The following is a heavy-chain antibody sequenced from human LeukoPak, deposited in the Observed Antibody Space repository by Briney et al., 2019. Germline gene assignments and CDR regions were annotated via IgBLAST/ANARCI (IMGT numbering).Heavy chain of an antibody. D-gene: IGHD1-7*01. CDR1: GFTFSSYA. J-gene: IGHJ6*03. CDR2: ISGSGGST. Sequence: GGSLRLSCAASGFTFSSYAMSWVRQAPGKGLEWVSAISGSGGSTYYADSVKGRFTISRDNSKNTLYLQMNSLRAEDTAVYYCATSEKTTSHPSYYYYMDVWGKGTTVTISS. CDR3: ATSEKTTSHPSYYYYMDV. V-gene: IGHV3-23*01.